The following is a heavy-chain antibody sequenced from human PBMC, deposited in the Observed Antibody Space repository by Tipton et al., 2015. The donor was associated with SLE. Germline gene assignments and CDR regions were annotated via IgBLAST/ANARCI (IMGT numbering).Heavy chain of an antibody. V-gene: IGHV3-7*01. CDR1: GFTFGSYW. D-gene: IGHD1-26*01. CDR2: IKEDGTKR. CDR3: GREIPAGATALDY. J-gene: IGHJ4*02. Sequence: SLRLSCEASGFTFGSYWLGWVRLAPGKGREWVANIKEDGTKRYHLESVEGRFSISRDNAKNSLYLQMNNLRADDTALYYCGREIPAGATALDYWGQGTLVTVSS.